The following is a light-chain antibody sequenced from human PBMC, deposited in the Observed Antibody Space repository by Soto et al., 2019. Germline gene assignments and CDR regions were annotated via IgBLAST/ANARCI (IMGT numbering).Light chain of an antibody. Sequence: SQVARSVSTEGRDILSCRASQSVGSDLAWYQQKRGQAPRLLIYGASTRATGTPARFSGSESGTEFTLTISILQSEDFAIYDCQQYNKCPLITLVQGTRLEIK. CDR1: QSVGSD. CDR2: GAS. V-gene: IGKV3-15*01. J-gene: IGKJ5*01. CDR3: QQYNKCPLIT.